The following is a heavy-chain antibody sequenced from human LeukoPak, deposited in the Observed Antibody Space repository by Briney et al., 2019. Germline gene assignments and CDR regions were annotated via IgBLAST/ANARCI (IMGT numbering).Heavy chain of an antibody. CDR1: GGTFSSYA. CDR2: IIPIFGTA. CDR3: ARERGDDILTGYRTYFDY. D-gene: IGHD3-9*01. Sequence: SVKVSCKASGGTFSSYAISWVRQAPGQGLEWMGGIIPIFGTANYAQKFQGRVTITADESTSTAYMELSSLRSEDTAVYYCARERGDDILTGYRTYFDYWGQGTLVTVSS. V-gene: IGHV1-69*01. J-gene: IGHJ4*02.